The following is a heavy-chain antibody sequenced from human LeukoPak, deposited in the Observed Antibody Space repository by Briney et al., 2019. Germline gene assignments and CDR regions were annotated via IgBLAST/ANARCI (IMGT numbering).Heavy chain of an antibody. V-gene: IGHV4-39*01. J-gene: IGHJ4*02. D-gene: IGHD1-26*01. CDR3: ARPRRQLELLPLDY. CDR2: IYYSGST. Sequence: SETLSLTCTVSNVSISGSTYYWGWIRQPPGKGLEWIGSIYYSGSTYNNPSLKGRVTISVDTSKNQFSLKLSSVTAADTAVYYCARPRRQLELLPLDYWGQGTLVTVSS. CDR1: NVSISGSTYY.